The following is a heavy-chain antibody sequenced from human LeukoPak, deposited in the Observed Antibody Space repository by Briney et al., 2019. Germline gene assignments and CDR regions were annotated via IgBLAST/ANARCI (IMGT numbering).Heavy chain of an antibody. D-gene: IGHD5-12*01. V-gene: IGHV3-21*01. J-gene: IGHJ4*02. CDR1: GFTFSSYS. CDR2: ISSSSSYI. CDR3: ARGDIVALFDY. Sequence: GALRLSCAASGFTFSSYSMNWVRQAPGKGLEWVSSISSSSSYIYYADSVKGRFTISRDNAKNSLYLQMNSLRAEGAAVYYCARGDIVALFDYWGQGTLVTVSS.